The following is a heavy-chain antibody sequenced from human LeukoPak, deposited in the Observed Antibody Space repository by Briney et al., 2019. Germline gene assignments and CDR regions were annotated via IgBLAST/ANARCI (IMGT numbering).Heavy chain of an antibody. Sequence: ASVNVSCKASGYTFTSYDINWVRQATGQGLEWMGWMNPNSGNTAYAQKFQGRVTMTRDTSINTAYMELSSLRSEDTAVYYCARVRTTGTCFDPWGQGTLVTVSS. D-gene: IGHD1-1*01. CDR1: GYTFTSYD. CDR2: MNPNSGNT. CDR3: ARVRTTGTCFDP. J-gene: IGHJ5*02. V-gene: IGHV1-8*01.